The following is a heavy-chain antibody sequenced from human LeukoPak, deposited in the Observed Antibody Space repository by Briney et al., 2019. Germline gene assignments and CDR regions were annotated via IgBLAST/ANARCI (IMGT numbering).Heavy chain of an antibody. J-gene: IGHJ4*02. CDR1: GFTFSSYS. CDR2: ISSSSSYI. V-gene: IGHV3-21*01. D-gene: IGHD6-13*01. CDR3: ARVVSSSWDFDY. Sequence: GGSLRLSCAASGFTFSSYSMNWVRQAPGKGLEWVSSISSSSSYIYYADSVKGRFTISRNNAKNSLYLQMNSLRAEDTAVYYCARVVSSSWDFDYWGQGTLVTVSS.